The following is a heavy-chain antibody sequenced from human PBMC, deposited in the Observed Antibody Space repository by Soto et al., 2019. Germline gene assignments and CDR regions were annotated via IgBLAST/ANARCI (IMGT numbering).Heavy chain of an antibody. CDR3: ARGGGKTFDY. D-gene: IGHD3-16*01. Sequence: QLQLQESGSRLVKPSQTLSLTCAVSGGSISSGGYSWSWIRQPPGKGLEWIGYIYHSGSTYYNPSHKGRVTISVDRSKNQFSLKLSSVTAADTAVYYGARGGGKTFDYWGQGTLVTVSS. CDR1: GGSISSGGYS. CDR2: IYHSGST. V-gene: IGHV4-30-2*01. J-gene: IGHJ4*02.